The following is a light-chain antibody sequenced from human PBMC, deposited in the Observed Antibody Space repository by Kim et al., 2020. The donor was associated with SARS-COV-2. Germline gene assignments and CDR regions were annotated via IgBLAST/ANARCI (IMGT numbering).Light chain of an antibody. CDR2: YDS. CDR1: NIGSKS. CDR3: QVWDSSNDQHVV. V-gene: IGLV3-21*04. J-gene: IGLJ2*01. Sequence: SYELTQPPSVSVAPGKPARITCGGNNIGSKSVHWYQQKPGQAPVTVIYYDSDRPSGIPERFSGSKSGNTATLTISRVEAGDEADYYCQVWDSSNDQHVVFGGGTQLTVL.